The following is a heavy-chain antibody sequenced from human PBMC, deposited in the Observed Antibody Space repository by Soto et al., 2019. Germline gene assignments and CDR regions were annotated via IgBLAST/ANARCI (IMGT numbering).Heavy chain of an antibody. Sequence: SETLSLTCAVYGGSFSGYYWSWIRQPPGKGLEWIGEINHSGSTNYNPSLKSRVTISVDTSKNQFSLKLSSVTAADTAMYYCARGYCGSTSWYEFDSWGKGTLVTVS. CDR1: GGSFSGYY. J-gene: IGHJ4*02. CDR3: ARGYCGSTSWYEFDS. CDR2: INHSGST. V-gene: IGHV4-34*01. D-gene: IGHD2-2*01.